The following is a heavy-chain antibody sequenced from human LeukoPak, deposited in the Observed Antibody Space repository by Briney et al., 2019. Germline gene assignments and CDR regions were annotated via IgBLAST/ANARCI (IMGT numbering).Heavy chain of an antibody. J-gene: IGHJ5*02. V-gene: IGHV3-64D*06. Sequence: GGSLRLSCSASGFTFSSYAMHWVRQAPGKGLEYVSAISSNGGSTYYADSVKGRFTIPRDNSKNTLYLQMSSLRAEDTAVYYCVKVGTTMVRAWGQGTLVTVSS. CDR3: VKVGTTMVRA. CDR1: GFTFSSYA. D-gene: IGHD3-10*01. CDR2: ISSNGGST.